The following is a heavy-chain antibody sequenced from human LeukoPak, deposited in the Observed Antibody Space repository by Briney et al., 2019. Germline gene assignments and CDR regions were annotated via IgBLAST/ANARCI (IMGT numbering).Heavy chain of an antibody. CDR3: ARSRHSSSWLYFDY. CDR2: IYHSGST. J-gene: IGHJ4*02. V-gene: IGHV4-38-2*02. Sequence: SETLSLTCTVSGYSISSGYYWGWIRQPPGKGLEWIGSIYHSGSTYYNPSLKSRVTISVDTSKNQFSLKLSSVTAADTAVYYCARSRHSSSWLYFDYWGQGTLVTVSS. CDR1: GYSISSGYY. D-gene: IGHD6-13*01.